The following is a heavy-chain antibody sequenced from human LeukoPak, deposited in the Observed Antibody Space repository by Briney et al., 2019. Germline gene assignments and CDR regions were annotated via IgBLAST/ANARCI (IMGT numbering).Heavy chain of an antibody. V-gene: IGHV1-18*01. D-gene: IGHD3-22*01. CDR2: ISAYNGNT. J-gene: IGHJ4*02. CDR3: ARAKSITMIGERDH. Sequence: ASVKVSCKASGYTFTSYGISWVRQAPRQGLEWMGWISAYNGNTNYAQKLQGRVTMTTDTSTSTAYMELRSLRSDDTAVYYCARAKSITMIGERDHWGQGTLVTVSS. CDR1: GYTFTSYG.